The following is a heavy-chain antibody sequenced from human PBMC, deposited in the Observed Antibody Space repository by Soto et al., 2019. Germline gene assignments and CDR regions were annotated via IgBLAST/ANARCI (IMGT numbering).Heavy chain of an antibody. V-gene: IGHV1-18*01. D-gene: IGHD1-1*01. CDR3: ARGRYGDY. J-gene: IGHJ4*02. Sequence: QVHLVQSGAEVKKPGASVKVSCKGSGYAFTTYGITWVRQAPGQGLEWMGWISAHSGNTNYAQKPQGRVTVTRDTSTSTAYLELRSLRSDDTAVHYCARGRYGDYWGQGALVTVSS. CDR1: GYAFTTYG. CDR2: ISAHSGNT.